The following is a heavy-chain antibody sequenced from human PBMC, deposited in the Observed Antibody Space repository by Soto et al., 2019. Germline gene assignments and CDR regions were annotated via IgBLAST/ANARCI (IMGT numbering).Heavy chain of an antibody. CDR2: IVPIYRTA. V-gene: IGHV1-69*13. Sequence: ASVKVSCKASGGTFSSYRFNWLRQARGQGLEWLGGIVPIYRTADYAQKFQGRVTITADESTRTVYTELSSLKSQDTALYYCARDSGAKLSSSWGQGTLVTVSS. CDR3: ARDSGAKLSSS. CDR1: GGTFSSYR. D-gene: IGHD6-13*01. J-gene: IGHJ4*02.